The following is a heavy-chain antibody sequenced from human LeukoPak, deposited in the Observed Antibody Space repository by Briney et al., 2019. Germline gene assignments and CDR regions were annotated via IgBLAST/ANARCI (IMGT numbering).Heavy chain of an antibody. CDR3: ARERVKDYDILTGSYHYYYYMDV. CDR1: GSTFSTYS. V-gene: IGHV3-48*01. J-gene: IGHJ6*03. CDR2: ITSSSSTI. Sequence: PGGSLRLSCAASGSTFSTYSMNWVRQAPGKGLEWVSYITSSSSTIHYADSVKGRFTISRDNAKNSLYLQMNSLRAEDTAVYYCARERVKDYDILTGSYHYYYYMDVWGKGTTVTVSS. D-gene: IGHD3-9*01.